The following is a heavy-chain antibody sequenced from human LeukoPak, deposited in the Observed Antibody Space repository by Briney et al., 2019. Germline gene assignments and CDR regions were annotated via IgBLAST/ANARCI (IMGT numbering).Heavy chain of an antibody. CDR3: ARAGTPGGNWFDP. D-gene: IGHD3-10*01. J-gene: IGHJ5*02. CDR1: GFTFSDYY. V-gene: IGHV3-11*01. Sequence: GGSLRLSCAASGFTFSDYYMSWIRKAPGKGLEGVSYIISSGSTIYYAHSVKGRFTISMDNAKNSLYLQMNSLRAEDTAVYYCARAGTPGGNWFDPWGQGTLVTVSS. CDR2: IISSGSTI.